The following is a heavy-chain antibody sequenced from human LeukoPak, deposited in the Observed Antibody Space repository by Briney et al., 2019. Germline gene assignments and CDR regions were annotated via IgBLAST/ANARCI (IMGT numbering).Heavy chain of an antibody. CDR2: VYTSGSI. Sequence: PSETLSLTCTVSGGSISSYYWSWIRQPAGKGLEWIGRVYTSGSIYYNPSLTSRVTMSVDTSKSHFSLKLSSVTAADTAVYYCAGETGTRLDRVYFYYMDVWGKGTTVTVSS. CDR1: GGSISSYY. V-gene: IGHV4-4*07. J-gene: IGHJ6*03. CDR3: AGETGTRLDRVYFYYMDV. D-gene: IGHD1-1*01.